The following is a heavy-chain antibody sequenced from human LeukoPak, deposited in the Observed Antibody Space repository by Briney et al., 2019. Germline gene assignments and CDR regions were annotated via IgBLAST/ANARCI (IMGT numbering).Heavy chain of an antibody. Sequence: SETLPLTCTVSGGSISSYYWSWIRQPPGKGLEWIGYIYYSGSTNYNPSLKSRVTISVDTSKNQFSLKLSSVTAADTAVYYCARSITFSSSWFLGFDPWGQGTLVTVSS. CDR2: IYYSGST. CDR3: ARSITFSSSWFLGFDP. CDR1: GGSISSYY. V-gene: IGHV4-59*01. D-gene: IGHD6-13*01. J-gene: IGHJ5*02.